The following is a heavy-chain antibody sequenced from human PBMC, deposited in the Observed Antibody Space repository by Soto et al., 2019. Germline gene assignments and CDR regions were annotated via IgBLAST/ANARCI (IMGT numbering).Heavy chain of an antibody. J-gene: IGHJ4*02. CDR1: GLTFSSYS. D-gene: IGHD3-22*01. CDR3: AGGITDSYDSSGYYAY. CDR2: INTISSYI. Sequence: GGSLRLSCAGSGLTFSSYSMNWVRQAPGQGLEWVSTINTISSYIYYADSVRGRFTISRDNAKNSLFLQMILLRAEDTAVYYCAGGITDSYDSSGYYAYWGQGILVTVSS. V-gene: IGHV3-21*01.